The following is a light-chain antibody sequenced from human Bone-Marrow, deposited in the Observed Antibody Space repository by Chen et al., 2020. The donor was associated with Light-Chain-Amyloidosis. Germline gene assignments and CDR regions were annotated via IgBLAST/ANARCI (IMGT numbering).Light chain of an antibody. CDR3: QQRSNWPPALT. V-gene: IGKV3-11*01. Sequence: EIVLTQSPATLSLSPGERATLSCRASQSVSSYLAWYQQKPGQAPRLLIYEASNRATGIPARFSGSWSGTDFTLTISSLEPEDFAVYYCQQRSNWPPALTFGGGTKVEIK. CDR1: QSVSSY. CDR2: EAS. J-gene: IGKJ4*01.